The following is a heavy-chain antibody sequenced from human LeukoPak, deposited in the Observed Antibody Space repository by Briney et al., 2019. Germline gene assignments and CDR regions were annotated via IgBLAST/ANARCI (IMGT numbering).Heavy chain of an antibody. Sequence: SETLSLTCTVSGGSISSSSYYWAWIRQPPGEGLEWIGSIHYSGSTYYNPSLQSRITISIGTSKNQFSLKLRFVTAADTAVYYCARYLDYGGNSRVFQHWGQGTLVTVSS. V-gene: IGHV4-39*07. CDR1: GGSISSSSYY. D-gene: IGHD4-23*01. CDR3: ARYLDYGGNSRVFQH. CDR2: IHYSGST. J-gene: IGHJ1*01.